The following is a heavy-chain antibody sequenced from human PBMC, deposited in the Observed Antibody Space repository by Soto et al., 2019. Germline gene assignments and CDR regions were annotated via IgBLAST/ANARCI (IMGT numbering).Heavy chain of an antibody. Sequence: PGGSLRLSCAASGFTFSDYEMNWVRQAPGKGLEWVSYISHSGSTTYYADSVKGRFTISRDDAERSVYLQMNSLRAEDSAIYYCARDSGGSYYDYFDSRGQGSLVTVSS. V-gene: IGHV3-48*03. D-gene: IGHD1-26*01. CDR3: ARDSGGSYYDYFDS. J-gene: IGHJ4*02. CDR1: GFTFSDYE. CDR2: ISHSGSTT.